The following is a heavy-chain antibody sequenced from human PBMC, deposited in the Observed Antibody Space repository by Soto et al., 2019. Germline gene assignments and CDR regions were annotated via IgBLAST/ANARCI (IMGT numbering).Heavy chain of an antibody. CDR1: GFSLSTNGMC. J-gene: IGHJ4*02. V-gene: IGHV2-70*11. CDR2: IDWDDDK. D-gene: IGHD1-26*01. Sequence: PTETLTLTCTLSGFSLSTNGMCVTWIRQPPGKALEWLARIDWDDDKYYSTSLRTRLTISKDTSKNQVVLKVTDMDPVDTANYYCAFGSVTLDYWGQGALVTVSS. CDR3: AFGSVTLDY.